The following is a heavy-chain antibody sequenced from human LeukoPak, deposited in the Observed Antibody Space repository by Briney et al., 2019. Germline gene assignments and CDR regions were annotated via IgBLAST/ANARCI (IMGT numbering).Heavy chain of an antibody. CDR2: INSDGSST. CDR3: ARMRVVAGTIGYGMDV. CDR1: GFTFSSYW. Sequence: PGGSLRLSCAASGFTFSSYWMHWVRQVPGKGLVWVSRINSDGSSTSYADSVKGRFTISRDNAKNTLYLQMNSLGAEDTAMYYCARMRVVAGTIGYGMDVWGQGTTVTVS. V-gene: IGHV3-74*01. D-gene: IGHD6-19*01. J-gene: IGHJ6*02.